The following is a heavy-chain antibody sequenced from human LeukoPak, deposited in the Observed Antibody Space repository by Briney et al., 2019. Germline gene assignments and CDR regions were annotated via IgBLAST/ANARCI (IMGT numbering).Heavy chain of an antibody. CDR1: GGSFSGHY. J-gene: IGHJ3*02. Sequence: SETLSLTCAVYGGSFSGHYCSWIRQPPGKGLEYIGEINHRGSANYNPSLKSRVTISVDKSKNQMSLTLSSVAAEDTAVYYCARGLGFLIGSIWYPDAFDIWGQGTMVTVSS. V-gene: IGHV4-34*01. CDR2: INHRGSA. CDR3: ARGLGFLIGSIWYPDAFDI. D-gene: IGHD6-13*01.